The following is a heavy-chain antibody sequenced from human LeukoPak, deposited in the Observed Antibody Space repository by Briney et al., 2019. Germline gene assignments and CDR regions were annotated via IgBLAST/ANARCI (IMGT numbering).Heavy chain of an antibody. CDR1: GFTFSSYA. CDR2: ISWNSGSI. D-gene: IGHD3-10*01. J-gene: IGHJ4*02. CDR3: AKDIGYYGSGSYYNAYFDY. V-gene: IGHV3-9*01. Sequence: GGSLRLSCAASGFTFSSYAMHWVRQAPGKGLEWVSGISWNSGSIGYADSVKGRFTISRDNAKNSLYLQMNSLRAEDTALYYCAKDIGYYGSGSYYNAYFDYWGQGTLVTVSS.